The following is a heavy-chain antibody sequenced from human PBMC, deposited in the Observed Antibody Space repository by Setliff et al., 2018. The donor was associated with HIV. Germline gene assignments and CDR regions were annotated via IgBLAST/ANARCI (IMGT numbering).Heavy chain of an antibody. CDR1: GYSVSGYY. V-gene: IGHV1-2*02. CDR2: INPNSGAT. CDR3: AVASIVSTARWNH. D-gene: IGHD1-26*01. Sequence: GASVKVSCKASGYSVSGYYLHWVRRAPGQGLEWMGWINPNSGATNYAQNFQGRVTMTRDTSISTAYMDLSSLTSDDTAVYYCAVASIVSTARWNHWGRGTLVTVSS. J-gene: IGHJ5*02.